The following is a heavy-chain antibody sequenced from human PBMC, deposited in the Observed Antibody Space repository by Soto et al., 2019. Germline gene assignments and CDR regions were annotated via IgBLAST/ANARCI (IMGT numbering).Heavy chain of an antibody. CDR1: GGSISSGGYY. J-gene: IGHJ5*02. Sequence: QVQLQESGPGLVKPSQTLSLTCTVSGGSISSGGYYWSWIRQHPGKGLEWIGYTYYSGSTYYNPSLKSGVTISVDPSKNQFSLKLSAVTAADTAVYYCAREGAGGYYYDSSGRFDPWGQGTLVTVSS. CDR2: TYYSGST. CDR3: AREGAGGYYYDSSGRFDP. V-gene: IGHV4-31*03. D-gene: IGHD3-22*01.